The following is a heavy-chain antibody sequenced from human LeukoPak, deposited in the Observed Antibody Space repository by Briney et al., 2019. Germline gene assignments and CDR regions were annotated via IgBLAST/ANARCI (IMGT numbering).Heavy chain of an antibody. D-gene: IGHD2-2*01. J-gene: IGHJ4*02. CDR2: INTNSGGT. CDR1: GYTFTGYY. CDR3: AREGGVVVPAAIVDY. Sequence: ASVKVSSKASGYTFTGYYMHWGRQAPGQGLEWIGRINTNSGGTNYAQKIQGRVTMTRDTSISTASMELSRLRSDDTAVYYCAREGGVVVPAAIVDYWGQGTLVTVSS. V-gene: IGHV1-2*06.